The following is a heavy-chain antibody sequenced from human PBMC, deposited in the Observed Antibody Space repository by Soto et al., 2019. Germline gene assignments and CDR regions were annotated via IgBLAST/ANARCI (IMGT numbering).Heavy chain of an antibody. CDR1: GGSFRGYY. D-gene: IGHD3-10*01. CDR2: INHSGST. CDR3: ASTHPYYYGSGSYYRNFDF. Sequence: LVTLSLTCAVYGGSFRGYYWSWIRQPPGKGLEWIGEINHSGSTNYNPSLKSRVTISVDTSKNQFSLKLSSVTAADTAVYYCASTHPYYYGSGSYYRNFDFWGQGTLVPVSS. V-gene: IGHV4-34*01. J-gene: IGHJ4*02.